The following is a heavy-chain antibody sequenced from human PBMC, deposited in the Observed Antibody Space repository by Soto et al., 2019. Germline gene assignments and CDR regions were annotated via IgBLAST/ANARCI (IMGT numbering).Heavy chain of an antibody. CDR2: VSGYNGDT. Sequence: QGQLVQSGPEVKKPGASVKVSCKASGYTFSRYGISWVRQAPGQGLEWMGWVSGYNGDTKYAQKVQGRVTMTIDTSTYTAYMELRSLTSDDTAKYYCAKNGQPPYYYYCIAAWGQGTAVTVSS. V-gene: IGHV1-18*01. J-gene: IGHJ6*02. CDR3: AKNGQPPYYYYCIAA. CDR1: GYTFSRYG. D-gene: IGHD2-8*01.